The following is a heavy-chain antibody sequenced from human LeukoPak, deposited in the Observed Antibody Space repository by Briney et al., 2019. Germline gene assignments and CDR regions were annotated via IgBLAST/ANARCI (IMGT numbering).Heavy chain of an antibody. CDR3: AKDVCCTTNCGIEADT. D-gene: IGHD2-2*01. CDR1: GFTFSNYA. J-gene: IGHJ5*02. V-gene: IGHV3-23*01. CDR2: VSGFNT. Sequence: GGALSLSCTTSGFTFSNYAMNWLRQAPGNGRKWVSSVSGFNTYYADSVKGRFTITRDNSKNVVYLQLESLRSEDTAVYSCAKDVCCTTNCGIEADTWGQGTLVTVSS.